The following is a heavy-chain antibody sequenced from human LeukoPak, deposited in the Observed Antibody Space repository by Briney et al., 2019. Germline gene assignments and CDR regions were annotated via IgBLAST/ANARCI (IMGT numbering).Heavy chain of an antibody. Sequence: GGSLRLSCAASGFTFSSYAMSWVRQAPGKGLEWVSAISGSGGSTYYADSVKGRFTISRDNSKNTLYLQMNSLRAEDMAVYYCAKGRFYGGNSGNADAFDIWGQGTMVTVSS. D-gene: IGHD4-23*01. J-gene: IGHJ3*02. CDR1: GFTFSSYA. V-gene: IGHV3-23*01. CDR2: ISGSGGST. CDR3: AKGRFYGGNSGNADAFDI.